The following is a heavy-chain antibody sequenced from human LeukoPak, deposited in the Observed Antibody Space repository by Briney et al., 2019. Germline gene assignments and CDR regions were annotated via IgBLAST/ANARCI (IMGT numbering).Heavy chain of an antibody. CDR2: IIPMLGTA. J-gene: IGHJ3*02. Sequence: SVKVSCKGSGGTFSSYAISWVRQAPRQGLEGMGWIIPMLGTANYAQNFQGRGTITTAESKSTAYMELGSLRSEATAVYSCGSAQDYGAYDAAFDIWGQGTMVTVSS. CDR1: GGTFSSYA. D-gene: IGHD4-17*01. V-gene: IGHV1-69*05. CDR3: GSAQDYGAYDAAFDI.